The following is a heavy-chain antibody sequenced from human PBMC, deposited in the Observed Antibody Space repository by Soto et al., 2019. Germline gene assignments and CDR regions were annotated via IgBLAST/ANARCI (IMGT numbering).Heavy chain of an antibody. D-gene: IGHD3-10*01. CDR1: GGTFNNYA. J-gene: IGHJ4*02. CDR3: AFQTSAKLRPPYYFDL. Sequence: QVQLVQSGAEVKKPGSSVKVSCKASGGTFNNYAINWVRQAPGQGLDWMGGIIPIFGTSNYAQKFQGRVTIIADESTGTAFVELSSLRCEDTDVYYCAFQTSAKLRPPYYFDLWGQGTLVTVSS. V-gene: IGHV1-69*01. CDR2: IIPIFGTS.